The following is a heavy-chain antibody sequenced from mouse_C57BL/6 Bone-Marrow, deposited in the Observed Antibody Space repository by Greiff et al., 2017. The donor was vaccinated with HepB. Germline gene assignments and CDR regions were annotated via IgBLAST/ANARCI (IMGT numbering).Heavy chain of an antibody. J-gene: IGHJ4*01. D-gene: IGHD1-1*01. Sequence: VQLQQPGAELVMPGASVKLSCKASGYTFTSYWMHWVKQRPGQGLEWIGEIYPSDSYTNYNQKFKGKSTLTVDKSSSTAYMQLSSLTSEDSAVYYCARGYYGSSYAMDYWGQGTSVTVSS. CDR2: IYPSDSYT. V-gene: IGHV1-69*01. CDR1: GYTFTSYW. CDR3: ARGYYGSSYAMDY.